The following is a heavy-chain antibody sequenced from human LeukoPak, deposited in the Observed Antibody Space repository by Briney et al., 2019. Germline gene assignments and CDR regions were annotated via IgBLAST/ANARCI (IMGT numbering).Heavy chain of an antibody. V-gene: IGHV4-30-4*08. Sequence: SQTLSLTCTVSGGSISSGDYYWSWIRQPPGKGLEWIGYIYYRGSTYYNPSLKSRVTMSVDMSKNQFSLKLSSVTAADTAVYYCAREGSLPSYYYYYVDVWGKGTTVTVSS. J-gene: IGHJ6*03. CDR3: AREGSLPSYYYYYVDV. D-gene: IGHD6-19*01. CDR1: GGSISSGDYY. CDR2: IYYRGST.